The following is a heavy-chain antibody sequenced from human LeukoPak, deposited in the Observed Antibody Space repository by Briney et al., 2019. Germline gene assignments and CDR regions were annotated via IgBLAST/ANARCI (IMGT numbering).Heavy chain of an antibody. Sequence: GGSLRLSCAASGFTFSSYWMSWVRQAPGKGLEWVANIKQDGSEKYYVDSVKGRFTISRDNAKNSLYLQMNSLRAEDTAVYYCASEDCCGGSCYLDYWGQGTLVTVSS. CDR1: GFTFSSYW. CDR2: IKQDGSEK. J-gene: IGHJ4*02. V-gene: IGHV3-7*01. D-gene: IGHD2-15*01. CDR3: ASEDCCGGSCYLDY.